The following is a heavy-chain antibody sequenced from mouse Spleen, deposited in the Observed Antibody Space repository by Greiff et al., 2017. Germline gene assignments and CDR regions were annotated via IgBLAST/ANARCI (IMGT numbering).Heavy chain of an antibody. CDR3: ARGYDGYLLYAMDY. CDR2: IDPSDSET. CDR1: GYTFTSYW. Sequence: QVQLKQSGAELVKPGAPVKLSCKASGYTFTSYWMNWVRQRPGRGLEWIGRIDPSDSETHYNQKFKDKATLTVDKSTSTAYIQLSSLTSEDSAVYYCARGYDGYLLYAMDYWGQGTSVTVSS. D-gene: IGHD2-3*01. V-gene: IGHV1-69*02. J-gene: IGHJ4*01.